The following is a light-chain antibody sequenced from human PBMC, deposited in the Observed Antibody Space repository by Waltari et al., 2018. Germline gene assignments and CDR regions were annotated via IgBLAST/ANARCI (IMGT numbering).Light chain of an antibody. CDR3: QQYDGEVVT. V-gene: IGKV3-20*01. CDR2: GTS. J-gene: IGKJ4*01. CDR1: QSVTSIS. Sequence: DIVLTQSQGTLSFSPGERPTLSCRARQSVTSISLTWYHQKLGQPPRLPIYGTSSRATGIPDRFSGSGSGTDFTLTISRLEPEDFAVYYCQQYDGEVVTFGGGTKVEI.